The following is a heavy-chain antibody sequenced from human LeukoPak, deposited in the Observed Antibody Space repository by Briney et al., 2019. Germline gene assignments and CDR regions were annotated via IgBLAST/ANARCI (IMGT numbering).Heavy chain of an antibody. Sequence: PSETLSLTCTVSGGSISSGDYYWSWIRQPPGKGLEWIGYIYYSGSTYYNPSLKSRVTISVDTSKNQFSLKLSSVTAADTAVYCCARVTMGELSLSFDYWGQGTLVTVSS. J-gene: IGHJ4*02. CDR2: IYYSGST. CDR3: ARVTMGELSLSFDY. CDR1: GGSISSGDYY. D-gene: IGHD3-16*02. V-gene: IGHV4-30-4*01.